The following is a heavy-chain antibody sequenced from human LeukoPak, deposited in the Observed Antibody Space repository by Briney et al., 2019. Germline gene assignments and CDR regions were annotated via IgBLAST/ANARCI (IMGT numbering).Heavy chain of an antibody. J-gene: IGHJ4*02. V-gene: IGHV5-51*01. Sequence: GESLKISCKGSGYSFTSYWIGWVRQMHGKGLEWMGIIYPGDSDTRYSPSFQGQVTISADKSISTAYLQWSSLKASDTAMYYCARRRFGELLDVGFDYWGQGTLVTVSS. D-gene: IGHD3-10*01. CDR2: IYPGDSDT. CDR1: GYSFTSYW. CDR3: ARRRFGELLDVGFDY.